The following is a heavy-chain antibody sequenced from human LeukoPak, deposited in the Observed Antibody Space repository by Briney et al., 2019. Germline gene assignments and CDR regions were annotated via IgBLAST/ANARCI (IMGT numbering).Heavy chain of an antibody. CDR1: GGSITSTNY. V-gene: IGHV4-4*02. CDR3: ARHTDIAPLSSLKY. CDR2: VNLQGST. D-gene: IGHD6-13*01. Sequence: SGTLSLTCGVSGGSITSTNYWTWVRQPPGKGLEWIGEVNLQGSTNYNPSLMGRVAISVDTSKNQFSLKLSSVTAADTAVYYCARHTDIAPLSSLKYWGQGTLVTASS. J-gene: IGHJ4*02.